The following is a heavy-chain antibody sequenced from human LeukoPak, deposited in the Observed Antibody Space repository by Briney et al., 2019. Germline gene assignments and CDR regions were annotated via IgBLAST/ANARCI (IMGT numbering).Heavy chain of an antibody. D-gene: IGHD6-13*01. J-gene: IGHJ4*02. CDR3: AKLAAKNIAAAGKD. CDR1: GFTFSSYA. V-gene: IGHV3-23*01. CDR2: ISGSGGST. Sequence: PGGSLRLSCAASGFTFSSYAMSWVRQAPGKGLEGVSAISGSGGSTYYADSVKGRFTISRDNSKNTLYLQMNSLRAEDTAVYYCAKLAAKNIAAAGKDWGQGTLVTVSS.